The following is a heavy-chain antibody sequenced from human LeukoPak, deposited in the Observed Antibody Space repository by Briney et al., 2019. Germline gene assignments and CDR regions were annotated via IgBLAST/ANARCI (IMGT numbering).Heavy chain of an antibody. CDR3: ARGYGLFDY. J-gene: IGHJ4*02. CDR2: IYYSGST. D-gene: IGHD2-21*01. Sequence: SETLSLTCTASGGSISSYYWSWIRQPPGKGLEWIGYIYYSGSTNYNPSLKSRVTISVDTSKNQFSLKLSSVTAADTAVYYCARGYGLFDYWGQGTLVTVSS. V-gene: IGHV4-59*01. CDR1: GGSISSYY.